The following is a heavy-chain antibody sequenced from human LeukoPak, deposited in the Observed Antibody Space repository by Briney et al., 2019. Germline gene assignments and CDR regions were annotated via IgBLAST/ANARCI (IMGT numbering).Heavy chain of an antibody. V-gene: IGHV4-38-2*01. Sequence: PSETLSPTCAVSGYSISSGYYWGWLQQPPGKGLEWIGSIYHSGSTYYNPSLKSRVTISVDTSKNQFSLKLSSVTAADTAVYYCARPFYSAGAFDIWGQGTMVTVSS. CDR3: ARPFYSAGAFDI. CDR1: GYSISSGYY. D-gene: IGHD2/OR15-2a*01. CDR2: IYHSGST. J-gene: IGHJ3*02.